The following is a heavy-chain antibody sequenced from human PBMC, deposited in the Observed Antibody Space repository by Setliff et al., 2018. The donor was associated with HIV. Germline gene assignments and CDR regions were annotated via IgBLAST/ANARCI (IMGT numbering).Heavy chain of an antibody. CDR2: ISTYNGNT. Sequence: ASVKVSCKASGYTFTSYGISWVRQAPGQGLEWMGWISTYNGNTNYAQKLQGRVTMTTDTSTTTAYMELRSLKSDDTAIYFCARDRGSRGFDYWGQGTLVTVSS. J-gene: IGHJ4*02. CDR1: GYTFTSYG. CDR3: ARDRGSRGFDY. V-gene: IGHV1-18*01. D-gene: IGHD1-26*01.